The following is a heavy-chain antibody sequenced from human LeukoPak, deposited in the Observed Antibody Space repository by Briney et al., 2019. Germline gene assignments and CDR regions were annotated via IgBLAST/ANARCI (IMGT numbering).Heavy chain of an antibody. J-gene: IGHJ6*04. CDR3: AKDRLYYYGSGTQYGMDV. D-gene: IGHD3-10*01. CDR2: ISYDGREK. CDR1: GFIFSSYG. V-gene: IGHV3-30*18. Sequence: GGSLRLSCAASGFIFSSYGMHWVRQTPDKGLERVAVISYDGREKYYVDSVKGRFTIPRDKSKNTMYLRMNSLRAQGTAVYYCAKDRLYYYGSGTQYGMDVWGDGTTVSVSS.